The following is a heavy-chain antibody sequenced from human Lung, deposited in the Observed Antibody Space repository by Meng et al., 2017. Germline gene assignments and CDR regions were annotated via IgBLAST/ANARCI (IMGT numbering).Heavy chain of an antibody. J-gene: IGHJ2*01. Sequence: QVSLQMWAHALVDLSQRLLPLSHFPVSSINSCNYDWGWIRRPPGKGLEWSGHIYNSGSTYYNPSLKSRITISVDTSKNQFSLKLSSVTAADTAVYYCARGQKGYFDLWGRGTMVTVSS. CDR2: IYNSGST. CDR1: VSSINSCNYD. V-gene: IGHV4-30-4*01. CDR3: ARGQKGYFDL.